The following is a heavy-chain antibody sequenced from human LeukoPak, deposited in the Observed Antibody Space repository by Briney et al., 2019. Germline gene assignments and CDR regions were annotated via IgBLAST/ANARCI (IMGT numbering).Heavy chain of an antibody. J-gene: IGHJ2*01. CDR1: GYTFTSYG. V-gene: IGHV1-18*01. D-gene: IGHD3-22*01. Sequence: EASVKVSCKASGYTFTSYGISWVRQAPGQGLEWMGWISTYNGNTNYAQKYRGRVTMTTDTSTSTVYMELRSLRSDDTAVYYCATPRFLTYYYDSSGLDWYFDLWGRGTLVTVSS. CDR3: ATPRFLTYYYDSSGLDWYFDL. CDR2: ISTYNGNT.